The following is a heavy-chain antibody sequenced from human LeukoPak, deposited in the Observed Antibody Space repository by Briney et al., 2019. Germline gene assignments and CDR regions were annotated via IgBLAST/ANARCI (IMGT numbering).Heavy chain of an antibody. D-gene: IGHD2-2*01. CDR3: ARDGRVPAARRTADY. Sequence: GASVKVSCKASGYTFTGYGISWVRQAPGQGLEWMGWISAYNGNTNYAQKLQGRVTMTTDTSTSTAYMELRSLRSDDTAVYYCARDGRVPAARRTADYWGQGTLVTVSS. V-gene: IGHV1-18*01. J-gene: IGHJ4*02. CDR2: ISAYNGNT. CDR1: GYTFTGYG.